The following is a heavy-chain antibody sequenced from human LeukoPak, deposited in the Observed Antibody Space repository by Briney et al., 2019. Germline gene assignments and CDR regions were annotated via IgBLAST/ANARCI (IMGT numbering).Heavy chain of an antibody. Sequence: SETLSLTCTVSGGSISNNDWSWIRQPPGKGLEWIGYIYNSGSTNYNPSLKSRITISVDKSKNQFSLKLASVTAADTAVYYCARERSGSEIFARSFDIWGQGTMVTVSS. V-gene: IGHV4-59*12. CDR3: ARERSGSEIFARSFDI. CDR2: IYNSGST. J-gene: IGHJ3*02. D-gene: IGHD3-3*01. CDR1: GGSISNND.